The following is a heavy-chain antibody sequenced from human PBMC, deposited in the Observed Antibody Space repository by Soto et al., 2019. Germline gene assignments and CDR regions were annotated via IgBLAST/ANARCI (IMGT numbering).Heavy chain of an antibody. Sequence: SETLSLTCAVYGGSFSGYYWSWIRQPPGKGLEWIGEINHSGSTNYNPSLKSRVTISVDTSKNQFSLKLSSVTAADTAVYYCARGGRGGYYDSSGYYYRWGQGTLVTVSS. CDR1: GGSFSGYY. V-gene: IGHV4-34*01. CDR3: ARGGRGGYYDSSGYYYR. D-gene: IGHD3-22*01. J-gene: IGHJ4*02. CDR2: INHSGST.